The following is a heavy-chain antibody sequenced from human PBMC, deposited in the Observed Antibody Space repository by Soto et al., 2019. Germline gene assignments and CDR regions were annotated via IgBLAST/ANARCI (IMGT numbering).Heavy chain of an antibody. CDR2: IYYSGST. CDR3: AGYGDSEGGDI. V-gene: IGHV4-31*03. Sequence: QVQLQESGPGLVKPSQTLSLSCTVSGGSVSSGGYYWSWIRQHPGKGLEWLGHIYYSGSTYYNPSLESRVTISVDMSKNQFSLRLSSVTAADTAVYYCAGYGDSEGGDIWGQGTTVTVSS. CDR1: GGSVSSGGYY. J-gene: IGHJ3*02. D-gene: IGHD4-17*01.